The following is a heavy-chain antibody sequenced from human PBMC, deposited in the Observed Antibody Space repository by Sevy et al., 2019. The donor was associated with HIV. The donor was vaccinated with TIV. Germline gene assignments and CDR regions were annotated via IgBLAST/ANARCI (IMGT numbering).Heavy chain of an antibody. Sequence: ASVKVSCKASGYTFTSYDINWVRQATGQGLEWMGWMNPNSGNTGYAQMFQGRVTMTRNTSISTAYMELSSLRSEDTAVYYCARDHPGYYDFWSGYYTYYYYYYMDVWGKGTTVTVSS. CDR3: ARDHPGYYDFWSGYYTYYYYYYMDV. CDR2: MNPNSGNT. D-gene: IGHD3-3*01. J-gene: IGHJ6*03. V-gene: IGHV1-8*01. CDR1: GYTFTSYD.